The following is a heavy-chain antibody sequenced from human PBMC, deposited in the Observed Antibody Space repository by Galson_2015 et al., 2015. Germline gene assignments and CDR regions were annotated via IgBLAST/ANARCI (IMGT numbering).Heavy chain of an antibody. J-gene: IGHJ6*02. CDR1: GYTLTELS. Sequence: SVKVSCKVSGYTLTELSVHWVRQGPGKGLEWMGTFDPEDGETIYAQKFQGRVTMTEDTLTDTAYMELSSLRSEDTAVYYCATGEWESLPGGYGMDVWGQGTTVTVSS. CDR3: ATGEWESLPGGYGMDV. CDR2: FDPEDGET. V-gene: IGHV1-24*01. D-gene: IGHD1-26*01.